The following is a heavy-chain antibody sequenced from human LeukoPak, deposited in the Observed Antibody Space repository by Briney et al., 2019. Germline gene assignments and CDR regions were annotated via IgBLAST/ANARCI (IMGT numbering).Heavy chain of an antibody. J-gene: IGHJ4*02. CDR2: IIPILGIA. CDR3: ARGCCSGGSCASIVGY. D-gene: IGHD2-15*01. Sequence: SVKVSCKASGGTFSSYAISWVRQAPGQGLEWMGRIIPILGIANYAQKFQGRVTITADKSTSTAYMELSSLRSEDTAVYYCARGCCSGGSCASIVGYWGQGTLVTVSS. V-gene: IGHV1-69*04. CDR1: GGTFSSYA.